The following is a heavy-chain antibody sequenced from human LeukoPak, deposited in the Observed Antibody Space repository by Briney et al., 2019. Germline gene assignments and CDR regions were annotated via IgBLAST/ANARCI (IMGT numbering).Heavy chain of an antibody. V-gene: IGHV3-21*01. CDR1: GGTVSSYR. D-gene: IGHD3-22*01. J-gene: IGHJ5*02. CDR3: ARVRGDYYDSSGYFWDSNWFDP. Sequence: GWALRLCGAAPGGTVSSYRMNWVRQAPGKGLEWVSSISSSSSYIYYADSVKGRFTISRDNAKNSLYLQMNSLRAEDTAVYYCARVRGDYYDSSGYFWDSNWFDPWGQGTLVTVSS. CDR2: ISSSSSYI.